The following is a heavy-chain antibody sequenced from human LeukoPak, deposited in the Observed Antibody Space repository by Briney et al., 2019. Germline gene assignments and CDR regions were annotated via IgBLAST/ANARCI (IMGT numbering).Heavy chain of an antibody. CDR1: GDSVPSNSAA. Sequence: SQTLSLTCAISGDSVPSNSAAWNWIRQSPSRGLEWLGRTYYRSKWYNDYAVSVKSRITIIPDTSKNQFSLQLNSVTPEDTAVYYCARSAVGKSRWNERGIEHWGQGTLVTVSS. CDR3: ARSAVGKSRWNERGIEH. V-gene: IGHV6-1*01. CDR2: TYYRSKWYN. J-gene: IGHJ1*01. D-gene: IGHD1-1*01.